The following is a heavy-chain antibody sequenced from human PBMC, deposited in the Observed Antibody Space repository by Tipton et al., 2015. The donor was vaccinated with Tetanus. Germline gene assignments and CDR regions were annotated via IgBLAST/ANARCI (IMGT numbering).Heavy chain of an antibody. J-gene: IGHJ6*02. Sequence: LRLSCTVSGGSMSSSGYYWDWIRQPPGKGLEWIGSISSSGRTYYNPSLKSRVTMSVDTSKKHFSLRLGSAIAADTAVYYCARGGGNTMFRGGEFVHSYYYQGMDVWGQGTTVTVSS. CDR1: GGSMSSSGYY. CDR3: ARGGGNTMFRGGEFVHSYYYQGMDV. CDR2: ISSSGRT. D-gene: IGHD3-10*01. V-gene: IGHV4-39*02.